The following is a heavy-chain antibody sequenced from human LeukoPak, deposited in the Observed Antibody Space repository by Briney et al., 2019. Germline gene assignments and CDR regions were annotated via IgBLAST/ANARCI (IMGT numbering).Heavy chain of an antibody. D-gene: IGHD3-10*01. CDR2: ISSSSSYI. CDR3: MVRGAVYNWFDP. CDR1: GFTFSSYS. Sequence: GGSLRLSCAASGFTFSSYSMNWVRQAPGRGLEWVSSISSSSSYIYYADSVKGRFTISRDNAKNLLYLQMNSLRAEDTAVYYCMVRGAVYNWFDPWVQGTLVTVSS. J-gene: IGHJ5*02. V-gene: IGHV3-21*01.